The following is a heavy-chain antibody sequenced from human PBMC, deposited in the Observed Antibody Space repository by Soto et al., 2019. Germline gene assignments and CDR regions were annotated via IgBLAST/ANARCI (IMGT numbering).Heavy chain of an antibody. CDR3: ARGGYYEFFQH. Sequence: QVQLQESGPGLVKPSETLSLSCGVSGGSVTSESYYYSWIRQPPGKGLEWIGYIYHSGSTNYNPSLNSRVSISVGTSKNQFSLKPSSATAADTAVSHCARGGYYEFFQHWGQGTLVTVSS. CDR1: GGSVTSESYY. D-gene: IGHD3-22*01. CDR2: IYHSGST. V-gene: IGHV4-61*01. J-gene: IGHJ1*01.